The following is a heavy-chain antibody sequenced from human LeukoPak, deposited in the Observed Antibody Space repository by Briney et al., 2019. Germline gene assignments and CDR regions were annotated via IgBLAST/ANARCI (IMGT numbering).Heavy chain of an antibody. CDR2: ISTIGIT. V-gene: IGHV4-61*02. J-gene: IGHJ3*02. D-gene: IGHD6-19*01. Sequence: PSETLSLTCTVSSGSISSSNYYWSWIRQPAGKGLEWIGRISTIGITNYNPSLNSRVTISIDTSKNQFSLKLSSVTAADTSIYYCARIPTNAVPSAHNGFDIWGQGTMLTVSS. CDR3: ARIPTNAVPSAHNGFDI. CDR1: SGSISSSNYY.